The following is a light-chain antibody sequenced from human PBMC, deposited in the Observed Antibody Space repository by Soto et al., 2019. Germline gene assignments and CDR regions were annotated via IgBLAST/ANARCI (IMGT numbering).Light chain of an antibody. V-gene: IGKV3-20*01. CDR3: QQYGSSPPRYT. CDR2: GTS. J-gene: IGKJ2*01. CDR1: QSISSSY. Sequence: EIVLTQSPGTLSLSPGERATLSCRTNQSISSSYLAWYQQKPGQAPRLILYGTSTRATGIPDRFSGSGSGTDFTLTISRLEPEDFAVYHCQQYGSSPPRYTFGQGTKLEIK.